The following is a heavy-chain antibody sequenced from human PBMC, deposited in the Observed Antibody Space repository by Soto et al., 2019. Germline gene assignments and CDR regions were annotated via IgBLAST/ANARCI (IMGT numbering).Heavy chain of an antibody. V-gene: IGHV4-39*01. CDR1: GGSISSSSYY. CDR2: IYYSGST. J-gene: IGHJ6*02. Sequence: SETLSLTCTVSGGSISSSSYYWGWIRQPPGKGLEWIGSIYYSGSTYYNPSLKSRVTISVDTSKNQFSLKLSSVTAADTAVYYCARESLRYFDWLSYYYYGMDVWGQGTMVTVSS. CDR3: ARESLRYFDWLSYYYYGMDV. D-gene: IGHD3-9*01.